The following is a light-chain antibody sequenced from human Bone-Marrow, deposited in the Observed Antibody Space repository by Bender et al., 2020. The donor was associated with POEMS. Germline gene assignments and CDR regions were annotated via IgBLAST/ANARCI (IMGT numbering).Light chain of an antibody. CDR3: CSYGVISPINI. V-gene: IGLV2-23*01. Sequence: QSALTQPASVSGSPGQSITISCSGTSSDIENFNVVSWFQQHAGKVPKLIISEDSKRPSGVPDRFSGSKSGNTAFLTISDLQAEDEADYFCCSYGVISPINIFGDGTHLTVL. J-gene: IGLJ2*01. CDR2: EDS. CDR1: SSDIENFNV.